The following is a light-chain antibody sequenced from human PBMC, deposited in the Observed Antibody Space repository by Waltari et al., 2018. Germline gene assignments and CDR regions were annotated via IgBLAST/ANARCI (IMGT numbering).Light chain of an antibody. CDR2: GAS. V-gene: IGKV3-20*01. J-gene: IGKJ2*01. Sequence: IVLTQSPGTLSLSPGERATLSCRASQSVSSSYLAWYQQKPGQAPRRLIYGASSRATGIPDRFSGSGSGTDFTLTISRLEPEDFAVYYCQQYGSSPTFGQGTKLEIK. CDR1: QSVSSSY. CDR3: QQYGSSPT.